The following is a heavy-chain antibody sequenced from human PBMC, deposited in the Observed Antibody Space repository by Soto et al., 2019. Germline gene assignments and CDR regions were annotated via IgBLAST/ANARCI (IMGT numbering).Heavy chain of an antibody. J-gene: IGHJ4*02. V-gene: IGHV3-30-3*01. Sequence: QVQLVESGGGVVQPGRSLRLSCAASGFTFSSYAMHWVRQAPGKGLEWVAVISYDGSNKYYADSVKGRFTISRDNSKNTVYVQMNSLRAEDTAVYYCARDKSPYSSSWHNRHFDYWGQGTLVTVSS. D-gene: IGHD6-13*01. CDR1: GFTFSSYA. CDR2: ISYDGSNK. CDR3: ARDKSPYSSSWHNRHFDY.